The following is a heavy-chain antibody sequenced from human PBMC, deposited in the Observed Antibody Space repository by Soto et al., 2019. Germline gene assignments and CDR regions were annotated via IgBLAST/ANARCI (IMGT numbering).Heavy chain of an antibody. V-gene: IGHV3-21*01. CDR1: GFTFSSYS. J-gene: IGHJ4*02. Sequence: KTGGSLRLSCAASGFTFSSYSMNWVRQAPGKGLEWVSSISSSSSYIYYADSVKGRFTISRDNAKNSLYLQMNSLRAEDTAVYYCARGPDITMVRGVITNFDYWGQGTLVTVSS. CDR3: ARGPDITMVRGVITNFDY. D-gene: IGHD3-10*01. CDR2: ISSSSSYI.